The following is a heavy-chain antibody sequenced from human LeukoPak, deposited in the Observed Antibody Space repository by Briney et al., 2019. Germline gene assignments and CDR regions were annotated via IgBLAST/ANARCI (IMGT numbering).Heavy chain of an antibody. D-gene: IGHD3-22*01. CDR2: INHSGST. V-gene: IGHV4-34*01. CDR1: GGSFSGYY. J-gene: IGHJ4*02. CDR3: ARARAYYYDSSGYYSTVQIDY. Sequence: SETLPLTCAVYGGSFSGYYWSWIRQPPGKGLEWIGEINHSGSTNYNPSLKSRVTISVDTSKNQFSLKLSSVTAADTAVYYCARARAYYYDSSGYYSTVQIDYWGQGTLVTVSS.